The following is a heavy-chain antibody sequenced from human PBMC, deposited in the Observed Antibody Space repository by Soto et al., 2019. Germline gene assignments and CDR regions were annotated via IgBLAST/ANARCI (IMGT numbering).Heavy chain of an antibody. CDR3: AADSSGWYVPWDV. V-gene: IGHV4-59*08. Sequence: SETLSLTCTVSGGSISSYYWSWIRQPPGKGLEWFGYVHYTGNTNYNPPLKSRVTISVDTSKNQFSLKLSSVTAADTAVYYCAADSSGWYVPWDVWGKGITGTVSS. D-gene: IGHD6-19*01. CDR1: GGSISSYY. J-gene: IGHJ6*04. CDR2: VHYTGNT.